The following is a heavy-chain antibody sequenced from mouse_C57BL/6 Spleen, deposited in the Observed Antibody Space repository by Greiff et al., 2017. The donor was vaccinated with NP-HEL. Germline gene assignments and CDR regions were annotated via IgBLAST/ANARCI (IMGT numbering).Heavy chain of an antibody. CDR3: ASHYGSRGDYAMDY. D-gene: IGHD1-1*01. CDR1: GFSLTSYG. CDR2: IWSGGST. Sequence: VKLMESGPGLVQPSQSLSITRTVSGFSLTSYGVHWVRQSPGKGLEWLGVIWSGGSTDYNAAFISRLSISKDNSKSQVFFKMNSLQADDTAIYYCASHYGSRGDYAMDYWGQGTSVTVSS. J-gene: IGHJ4*01. V-gene: IGHV2-2*01.